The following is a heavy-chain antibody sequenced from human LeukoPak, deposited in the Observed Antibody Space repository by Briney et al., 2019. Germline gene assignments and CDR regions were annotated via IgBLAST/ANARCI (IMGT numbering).Heavy chain of an antibody. CDR1: GFTLSTYA. J-gene: IGHJ4*02. CDR3: AKGDWGSPFDY. CDR2: ISGSGGST. V-gene: IGHV3-23*01. Sequence: GGSLRLSCAASGFTLSTYAMSWVRQAPGKGLEWVSVISGSGGSTYYADSVKGRFTISRDNSKNTLYLQMNSLRAEDTAVYYCAKGDWGSPFDYWGQGTLVTVSP. D-gene: IGHD2-21*02.